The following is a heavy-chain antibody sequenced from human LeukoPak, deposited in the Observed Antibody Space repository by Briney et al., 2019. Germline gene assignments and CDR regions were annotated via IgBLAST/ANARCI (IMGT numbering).Heavy chain of an antibody. D-gene: IGHD2-2*01. Sequence: SVKVSCKASGGTFSSYAISWVRQAPGQGLEWMGGIIPIFGTANYAQKFQGRVTITADESTSTAYMELSSLRSEDTAVYYCARDGNVVVPAARRYYYYYMDVWGKGTTVTVSS. CDR2: IIPIFGTA. CDR1: GGTFSSYA. J-gene: IGHJ6*03. V-gene: IGHV1-69*13. CDR3: ARDGNVVVPAARRYYYYYMDV.